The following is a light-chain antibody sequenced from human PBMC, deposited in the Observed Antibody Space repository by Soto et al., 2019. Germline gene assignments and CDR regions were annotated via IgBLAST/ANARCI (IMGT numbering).Light chain of an antibody. Sequence: EIVLTQSPGTLSLSPGERATLSCRASQTISSSYLAWYLQKPGQAPRLLIYGSSSRATGIPDRFSGSGSGTDFTLTISGLEPEDFSVYYCHQYGTAPLTFGPGTKVDIK. CDR1: QTISSSY. J-gene: IGKJ3*01. V-gene: IGKV3-20*01. CDR3: HQYGTAPLT. CDR2: GSS.